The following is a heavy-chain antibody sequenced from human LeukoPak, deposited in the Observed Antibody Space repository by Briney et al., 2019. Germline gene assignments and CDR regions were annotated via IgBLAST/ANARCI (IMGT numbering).Heavy chain of an antibody. Sequence: SETLSLTCAVYGGAFSGYYWSWIRQPPGKGLEWIGEINHSGSTNYNPSLKSRVTISVDTSKNQFSLKLSSVTAADTAVYYCARGGGGYSSSWYYFDYWGQGTPVTVSS. J-gene: IGHJ4*02. CDR3: ARGGGGYSSSWYYFDY. CDR2: INHSGST. D-gene: IGHD6-13*01. CDR1: GGAFSGYY. V-gene: IGHV4-34*01.